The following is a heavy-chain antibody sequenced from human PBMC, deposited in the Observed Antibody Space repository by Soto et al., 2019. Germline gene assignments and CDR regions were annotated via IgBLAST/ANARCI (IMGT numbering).Heavy chain of an antibody. CDR2: IKGDGSER. V-gene: IGHV3-74*01. CDR3: VRGAGANTVVTLFDF. Sequence: LRLSCAASGFTFRTYCMHWVRQVPGEGLVWVSRIKGDGSERNYVDSVKGRFSISRDNAKNTLYLQMNSLTAEDTAIYYCVRGAGANTVVTLFDFWGQGTLVTVSS. CDR1: GFTFRTYC. D-gene: IGHD2-21*02. J-gene: IGHJ4*02.